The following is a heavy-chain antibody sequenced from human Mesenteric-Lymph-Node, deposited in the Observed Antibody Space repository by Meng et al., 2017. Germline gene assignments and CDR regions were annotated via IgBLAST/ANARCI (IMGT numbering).Heavy chain of an antibody. V-gene: IGHV3-7*01. CDR1: GFTFSSYA. D-gene: IGHD3-22*01. CDR2: IKQDGSEK. Sequence: GESLKISCAASGFTFSSYAMSWVRQAPGKGLEWVANIKQDGSEKYYVDSVKGRFTISRDNAKNSLYLQMNSLRAEDTAVYYCARGDSNYYDSSGYYQYFDYWGQGTLVTVSS. J-gene: IGHJ4*02. CDR3: ARGDSNYYDSSGYYQYFDY.